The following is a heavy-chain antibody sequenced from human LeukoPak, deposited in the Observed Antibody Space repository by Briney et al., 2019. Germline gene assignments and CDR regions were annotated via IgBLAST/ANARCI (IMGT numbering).Heavy chain of an antibody. V-gene: IGHV3-48*03. CDR1: GFTFSSYE. Sequence: GGSLRLSCAASGFTFSSYEMNWVRQAPGKGLEWVSYISSSGSTIYYADSVKGRFTISRDNAKKSLYLQMNSLRAEDTAVYYCARLENSAVVPGALDYWGQGTLVTVSS. D-gene: IGHD2-2*01. CDR3: ARLENSAVVPGALDY. CDR2: ISSSGSTI. J-gene: IGHJ4*02.